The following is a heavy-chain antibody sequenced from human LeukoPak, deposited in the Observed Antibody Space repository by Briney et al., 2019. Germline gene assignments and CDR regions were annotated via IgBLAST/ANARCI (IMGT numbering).Heavy chain of an antibody. CDR1: GGTFSSYA. CDR2: IIPIFGTA. Sequence: SVKVTCKASGGTFSSYAFNWVRQAPGQGLEWMGGIIPIFGTANYAQKFQGRVTITTDESTSTAYMELSSLRSEDTAVYYCARDSSLFDYNYYYYYMDVWGQGTTVTVSS. V-gene: IGHV1-69*05. CDR3: ARDSSLFDYNYYYYYMDV. J-gene: IGHJ6*03. D-gene: IGHD4-11*01.